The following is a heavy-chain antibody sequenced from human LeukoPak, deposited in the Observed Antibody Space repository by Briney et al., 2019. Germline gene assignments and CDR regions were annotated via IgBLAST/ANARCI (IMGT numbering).Heavy chain of an antibody. Sequence: GGSLRLSCAASGFTFDDYAMHWVRQAPGKGLEWVSGIGWNGGSIGYADSVKGRFTVSRDNSKNSLFVQMNSLRAEDTAVYFCAKSRSGSANWALQIFDNWGQGTLVTVSS. CDR3: AKSRSGSANWALQIFDN. J-gene: IGHJ4*02. CDR2: IGWNGGSI. CDR1: GFTFDDYA. V-gene: IGHV3-9*01. D-gene: IGHD1-1*01.